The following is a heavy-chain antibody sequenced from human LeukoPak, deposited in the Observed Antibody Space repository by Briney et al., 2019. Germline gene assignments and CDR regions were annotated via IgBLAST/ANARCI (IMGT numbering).Heavy chain of an antibody. CDR2: IYSGGST. CDR3: ARVRGLPRYFDY. CDR1: GFTVSSNY. V-gene: IGHV3-53*01. Sequence: PGGSLRLSGAASGFTVSSNYMSWVRQAPGKGLEWVSVIYSGGSTYYADSVKGRFTISRDNSKNTLYLQMNSLRAEDTAVYYCARVRGLPRYFDYWGQGTLVTVSS. J-gene: IGHJ4*02. D-gene: IGHD5-12*01.